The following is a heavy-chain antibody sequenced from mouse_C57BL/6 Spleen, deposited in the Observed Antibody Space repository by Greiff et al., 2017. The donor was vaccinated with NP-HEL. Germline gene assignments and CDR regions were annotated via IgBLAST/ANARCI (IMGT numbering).Heavy chain of an antibody. J-gene: IGHJ4*01. CDR1: GYSFTDYN. V-gene: IGHV1-39*01. CDR2: INPNYGTT. Sequence: EVHLVESGPELVKPGASVKISCKASGYSFTDYNMNWVNQSNGKSLEWIGVINPNYGTTSYNQKFKGKATLTVDQSSSTAYMQLNSLTSEDSAVYYCAKVYYDYEGYYAMDYWGQGTSVTVAS. D-gene: IGHD2-4*01. CDR3: AKVYYDYEGYYAMDY.